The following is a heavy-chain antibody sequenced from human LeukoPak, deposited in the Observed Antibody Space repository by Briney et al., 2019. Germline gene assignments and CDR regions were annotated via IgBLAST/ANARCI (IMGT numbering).Heavy chain of an antibody. CDR2: SGST. CDR3: ARGGVDWTFDY. J-gene: IGHJ4*02. Sequence: PSETLSLTCTVSGGSISDDYWTWIRQPPGEGLEWIGYSGSTKYNPSLKSRVTISVDTSKSQFSLTLSSVTAADTAVYYCARGGVDWTFDYWGQGTLVTVSS. CDR1: GGSISDDY. V-gene: IGHV4-59*13. D-gene: IGHD3-9*01.